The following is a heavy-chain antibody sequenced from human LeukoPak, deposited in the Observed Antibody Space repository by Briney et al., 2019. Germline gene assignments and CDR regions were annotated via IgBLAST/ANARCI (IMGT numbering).Heavy chain of an antibody. J-gene: IGHJ6*03. CDR2: ISSNGGST. D-gene: IGHD5-24*01. Sequence: GRSLRLSCAASGFTFSSYAMHWVRQAPGKGLEYVSAISSNGGSTYYANSVKGRFTISRDNSKNTLYLQMGSLRAEDMAVYYCARVEDYYYYMDVWGKGTTVTVSS. CDR1: GFTFSSYA. CDR3: ARVEDYYYYMDV. V-gene: IGHV3-64*01.